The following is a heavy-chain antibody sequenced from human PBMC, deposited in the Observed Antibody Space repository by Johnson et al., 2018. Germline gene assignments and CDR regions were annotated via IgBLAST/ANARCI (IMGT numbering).Heavy chain of an antibody. CDR2: ISGSGGSP. D-gene: IGHD6-19*01. CDR1: GFTFSSYA. Sequence: EVQLLESGGGLVQPGGSLRLSCAASGFTFSSYAMSWVRQAPGKGLEWVSAISGSGGSPYYADSVKGRFTISRDNSKNTLYLQMNSRRAEDTAVFYCAKGYRSGWYYYYYYGMDVWGQGTTVTVSS. CDR3: AKGYRSGWYYYYYYGMDV. V-gene: IGHV3-23*01. J-gene: IGHJ6*02.